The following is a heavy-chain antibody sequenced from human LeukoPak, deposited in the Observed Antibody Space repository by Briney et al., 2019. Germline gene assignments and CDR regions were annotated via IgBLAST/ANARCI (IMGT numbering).Heavy chain of an antibody. CDR3: ARANDYYDSSLDY. D-gene: IGHD3-22*01. CDR1: RYTFTDHF. CDR2: INPNSGGT. Sequence: ASVKVSCEASRYTFTDHFIHWVRQAPGQGLEWMGWINPNSGGTNYAQKFQGRVTMTRDTSISTAYMELSRLRSDDTAVYYCARANDYYDSSLDYWGQGTLVTVSS. J-gene: IGHJ4*02. V-gene: IGHV1-2*02.